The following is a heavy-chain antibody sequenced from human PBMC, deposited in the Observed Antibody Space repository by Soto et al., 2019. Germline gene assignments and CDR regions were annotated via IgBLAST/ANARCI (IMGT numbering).Heavy chain of an antibody. CDR1: GYTFTSYG. Sequence: GASVKVSCKASGYTFTSYGISWVRQAPGQGLEWMGGIIPIFGTANYAQKFQGRVTITADESTSTAYMELSSLRSEDTAVYYCARAARRDYYYGMDVWGQGTTVTVSS. CDR3: ARAARRDYYYGMDV. CDR2: IIPIFGTA. V-gene: IGHV1-69*13. D-gene: IGHD6-6*01. J-gene: IGHJ6*02.